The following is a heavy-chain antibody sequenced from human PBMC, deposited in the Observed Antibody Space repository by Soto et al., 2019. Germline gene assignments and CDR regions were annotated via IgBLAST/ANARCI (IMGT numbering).Heavy chain of an antibody. V-gene: IGHV3-48*01. J-gene: IGHJ6*03. D-gene: IGHD3-3*01. Sequence: EVQLVESGGGLVQPGGSLRLSCAASGFTFSSYSMNWVRQAPGKGLEWVSYISSSSSTIYYADSVKGRFTFSRDNAKHSLYLQMNSLRAEDTAVYYCARDCLDDFWSQDYYYYMDVWGKGTTVTVSS. CDR2: ISSSSSTI. CDR1: GFTFSSYS. CDR3: ARDCLDDFWSQDYYYYMDV.